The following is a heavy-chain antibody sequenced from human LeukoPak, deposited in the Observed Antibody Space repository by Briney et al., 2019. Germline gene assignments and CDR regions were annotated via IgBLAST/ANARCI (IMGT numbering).Heavy chain of an antibody. V-gene: IGHV1-8*01. CDR2: MNPNSGNT. CDR1: GYTFTSYD. CDR3: TRGVGSITYLDY. D-gene: IGHD1-20*01. Sequence: GASVKVSCKASGYTFTSYDINWVRQATGQGLEWMGWMNPNSGNTNYVQKLQGRVTMTTDPSTSTAYMELRSLRSDDTAVYYCTRGVGSITYLDYWGQGTLVTVSS. J-gene: IGHJ4*02.